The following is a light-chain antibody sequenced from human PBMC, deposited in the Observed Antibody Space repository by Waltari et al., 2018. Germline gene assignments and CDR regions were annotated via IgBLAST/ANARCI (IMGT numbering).Light chain of an antibody. CDR3: MQALQTRLT. J-gene: IGKJ4*01. V-gene: IGKV2-28*01. CDR1: QSLLHSIGYNY. CDR2: LGS. Sequence: DIVMTQSPLSLPVTPGEPASISCRSSQSLLHSIGYNYLVWYLQKPGQSPQLLIYLGSNRASGVPDRFSGSGSGTDFTLKISRVEAEDVGVYYCMQALQTRLTFGGGTKVEIK.